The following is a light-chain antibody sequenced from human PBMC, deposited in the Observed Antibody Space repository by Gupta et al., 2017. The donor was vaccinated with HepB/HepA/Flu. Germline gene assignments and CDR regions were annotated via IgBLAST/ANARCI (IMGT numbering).Light chain of an antibody. J-gene: IGLJ2*01. CDR2: YND. CDR1: SSNVGRNN. CDR3: AAWDTSLNVVV. Sequence: QSTSVSGTRAQRVTISCSGSSSNVGRNNVNWYQQLPGTAPKLLIYYNDERPSGVPDRISGSKSGTSASLAISGLQSEDEADYYCAAWDTSLNVVVFGGGTKLTVL. V-gene: IGLV1-44*01.